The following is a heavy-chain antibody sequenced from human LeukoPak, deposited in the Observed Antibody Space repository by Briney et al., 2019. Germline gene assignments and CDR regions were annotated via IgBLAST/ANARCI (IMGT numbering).Heavy chain of an antibody. CDR3: ARYSGSYEVNYYYYYGMDV. CDR1: GFTFSSYG. J-gene: IGHJ6*02. D-gene: IGHD1-26*01. Sequence: GGSLRLSCAASGFTFSSYGMHWVRQAPGKGLEWVAVIWYDGSNKYYADSVKGRFTISRDNSKNTLYLQMNSLRAEDTAVYYCARYSGSYEVNYYYYYGMDVWGQGTTVTVSS. V-gene: IGHV3-33*01. CDR2: IWYDGSNK.